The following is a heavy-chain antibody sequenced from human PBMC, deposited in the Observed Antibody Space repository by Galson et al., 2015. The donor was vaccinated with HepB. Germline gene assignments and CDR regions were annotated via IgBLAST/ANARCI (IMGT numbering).Heavy chain of an antibody. CDR2: IYSGGST. J-gene: IGHJ6*02. D-gene: IGHD2-2*01. Sequence: SLRLSCAASGFTVSSNYMSWVRQAPGKGLEWVSVIYSGGSTYYADSVKGRFTISRDNSKNTLYLRMNSLRAEDTAVYYCARDEVVVVPAAMVYYYYGMDVWGQGTTVTVSS. CDR3: ARDEVVVVPAAMVYYYYGMDV. CDR1: GFTVSSNY. V-gene: IGHV3-66*01.